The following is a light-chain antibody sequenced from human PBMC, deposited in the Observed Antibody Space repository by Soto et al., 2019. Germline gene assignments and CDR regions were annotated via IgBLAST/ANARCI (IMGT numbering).Light chain of an antibody. Sequence: QSALTQPPSASGSPGQSVTISCTGTSSDVGGYNYVSWYQQHPGKAPKLMIYEVSKRPSGVPDRFSGSKSANTASLTVSGRQAEDEAYYYCSSYAGSNNVVFGGGTKLTVL. J-gene: IGLJ2*01. CDR1: SSDVGGYNY. CDR2: EVS. CDR3: SSYAGSNNVV. V-gene: IGLV2-8*01.